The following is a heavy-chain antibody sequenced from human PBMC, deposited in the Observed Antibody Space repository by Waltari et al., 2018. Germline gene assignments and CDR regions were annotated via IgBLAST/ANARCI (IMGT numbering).Heavy chain of an antibody. CDR2: ISSSSSTI. D-gene: IGHD2-2*01. V-gene: IGHV3-48*04. J-gene: IGHJ1*01. CDR1: GFTFSSYS. Sequence: EVQLVESGGGLVQPGGSLRLSCAASGFTFSSYSMNWVRQAPGKGLEWVSYISSSSSTIYAADSVKGRFTISRDNAKNSLYLQMNSLRAEDTAVYYCARDSRVPAAIGVSDFQHWGQGTLVTVSS. CDR3: ARDSRVPAAIGVSDFQH.